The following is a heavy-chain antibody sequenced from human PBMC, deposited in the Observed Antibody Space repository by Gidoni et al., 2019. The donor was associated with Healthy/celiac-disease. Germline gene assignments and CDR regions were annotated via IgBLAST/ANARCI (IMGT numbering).Heavy chain of an antibody. CDR2: INPNSGGT. CDR1: GYIFTGYY. CDR3: ARSSSTIFGVGPALDY. J-gene: IGHJ4*02. Sequence: QVQLVQSGAEVTKPGASLKVSCKASGYIFTGYYMHWVRQSPGQGLEWMGWINPNSGGTNYAQKFQGRVTMTRDTSISTAYMELSRLRSDDTAVYYCARSSSTIFGVGPALDYWGQGTLVTVSS. D-gene: IGHD3-3*01. V-gene: IGHV1-2*02.